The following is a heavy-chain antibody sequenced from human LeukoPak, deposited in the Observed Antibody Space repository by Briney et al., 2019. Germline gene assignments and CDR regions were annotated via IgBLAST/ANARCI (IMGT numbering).Heavy chain of an antibody. Sequence: SETQSLTCTVSGDSISSYYWSWIRQPPGKGLEWIGYIYYSGSTNYNPSLKSRVTISIDTSKNQFSLRLSSVTAADTAVYYCATSRWQQPFDYWGQGTLVTVSS. CDR1: GDSISSYY. V-gene: IGHV4-59*08. J-gene: IGHJ4*02. D-gene: IGHD5-24*01. CDR2: IYYSGST. CDR3: ATSRWQQPFDY.